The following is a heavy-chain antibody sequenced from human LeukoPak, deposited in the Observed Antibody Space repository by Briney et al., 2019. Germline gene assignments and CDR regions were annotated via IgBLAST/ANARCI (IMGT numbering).Heavy chain of an antibody. J-gene: IGHJ3*02. CDR2: INPNSGAT. CDR1: GYMFNAYY. D-gene: IGHD2-2*01. CDR3: ARIVPALDAFDI. Sequence: DSVRVSCKASGYMFNAYYMHWVRQAPGQGLEWMGRINPNSGATNYAQKFQGRVTMTRDTSINTAYMDLSRLRSDDTAVFYCARIVPALDAFDIWGQGTMVTVSS. V-gene: IGHV1-2*06.